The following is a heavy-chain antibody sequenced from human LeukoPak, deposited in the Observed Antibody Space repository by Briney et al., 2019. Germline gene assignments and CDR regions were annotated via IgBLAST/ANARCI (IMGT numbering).Heavy chain of an antibody. D-gene: IGHD3-22*01. V-gene: IGHV3-21*01. CDR2: VSSSSSYI. CDR1: GFTFSSYS. J-gene: IGHJ4*02. Sequence: GGSLRLSCAASGFTFSSYSMNWVRQAPGKGLEWVSSVSSSSSYIYHADSVKGRFTISRDNAKNSLYLQMNSLRAEDTAVYYCARESYYYDSSGYYAEGGSDYWGQGTLVTVSS. CDR3: ARESYYYDSSGYYAEGGSDY.